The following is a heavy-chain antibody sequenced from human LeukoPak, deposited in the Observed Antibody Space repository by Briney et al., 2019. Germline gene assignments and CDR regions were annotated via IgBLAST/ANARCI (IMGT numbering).Heavy chain of an antibody. V-gene: IGHV3-21*01. D-gene: IGHD1-26*01. CDR1: GFTVSSNY. Sequence: AGGSLRLSCAASGFTVSSNYMSWVRQAPGKGLEWVSSISSSSSYIYYADSVKGRFTISGDNAKNSLYLQMNSLRAEDTAVYYCARVAGATITLDYWGQGTLVTVSS. CDR3: ARVAGATITLDY. J-gene: IGHJ4*02. CDR2: ISSSSSYI.